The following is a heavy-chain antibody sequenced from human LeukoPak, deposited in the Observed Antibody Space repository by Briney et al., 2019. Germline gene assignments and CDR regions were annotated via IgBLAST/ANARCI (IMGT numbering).Heavy chain of an antibody. CDR2: IRYDGNNK. CDR3: AKVETTYYYDTSGYSDY. J-gene: IGHJ4*02. CDR1: GFTFSSYG. Sequence: PGGSLRLSCAASGFTFSSYGMHWVRQAPDKGLEWVAFIRYDGNNKYYVDSVKGRFTISRDNSKNTLYLQMNSLRAEDTAVYYCAKVETTYYYDTSGYSDYWGQGTLVTVSS. D-gene: IGHD3-22*01. V-gene: IGHV3-30*02.